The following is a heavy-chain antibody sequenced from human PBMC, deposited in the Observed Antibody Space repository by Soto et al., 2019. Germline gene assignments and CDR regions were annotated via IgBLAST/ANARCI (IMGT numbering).Heavy chain of an antibody. V-gene: IGHV4-34*01. J-gene: IGHJ5*02. CDR1: GGSFNGYF. D-gene: IGHD3-10*01. Sequence: QAQLQQCGAGLLKPSETLSLTCAVSGGSFNGYFWSWIRQPPGKGLEWMGEINHTGNTNYNPSLESRVTISVDSSKRQFSLNLRSVSAADTAAYYCASGLRGGGAVGAVAWFDPWGQGTLVTVAS. CDR2: INHTGNT. CDR3: ASGLRGGGAVGAVAWFDP.